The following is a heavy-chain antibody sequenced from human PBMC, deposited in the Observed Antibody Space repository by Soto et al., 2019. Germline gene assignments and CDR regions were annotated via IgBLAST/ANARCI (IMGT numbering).Heavy chain of an antibody. D-gene: IGHD1-7*01. J-gene: IGHJ4*02. Sequence: GGSLRLSCAASGFTFDDYTMHWVRQAPGKGLEWVSLISWDGGSTYYADSVKGRFTISRDNSKNSLYLQMNSLRTEDTALYYCAKDRWVTGTTGNYFDYWGQGTLVTVSS. CDR3: AKDRWVTGTTGNYFDY. CDR2: ISWDGGST. CDR1: GFTFDDYT. V-gene: IGHV3-43*01.